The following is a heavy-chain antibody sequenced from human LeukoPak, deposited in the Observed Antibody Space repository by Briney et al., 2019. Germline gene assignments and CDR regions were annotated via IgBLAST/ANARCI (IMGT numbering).Heavy chain of an antibody. CDR1: GFIFSSSE. J-gene: IGHJ6*03. V-gene: IGHV3-48*03. CDR2: ISTANVI. D-gene: IGHD6-13*01. Sequence: GGSLRISCAGSGFIFSSSEMNWVRQAPGKGLEWVSYISTANVIYYADSVKGRFTISRDNAKNSLYLQMNSLRAEDTAVYYCARDLVSSWSRGYYYMDVWGKGTTVTVSS. CDR3: ARDLVSSWSRGYYYMDV.